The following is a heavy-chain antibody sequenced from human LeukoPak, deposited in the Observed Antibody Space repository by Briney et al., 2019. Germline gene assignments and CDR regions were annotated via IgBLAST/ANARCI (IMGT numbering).Heavy chain of an antibody. J-gene: IGHJ4*02. V-gene: IGHV3-9*01. Sequence: GGSLRLSCAASGFTFDDYAMPWVRQAPGKGLEWVSGISWDSGSIGYADSVKGRFTISRDNAKNSLYLQMNSLRAEDTALYYCAKDMERAYDSSGYYNNWGQGTLVTVSS. CDR2: ISWDSGSI. CDR1: GFTFDDYA. D-gene: IGHD3-22*01. CDR3: AKDMERAYDSSGYYNN.